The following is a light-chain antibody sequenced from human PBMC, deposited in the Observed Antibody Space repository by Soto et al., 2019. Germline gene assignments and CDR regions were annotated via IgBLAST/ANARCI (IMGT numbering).Light chain of an antibody. CDR2: DYN. J-gene: IGLJ2*01. CDR1: SSNIGNNY. CDR3: GTWDTSLSAVV. Sequence: QSVLTQPPSVSAAPGQKVTISCSGSSSNIGNNYVSWYRHLPGTAPKVLIYDYNKRPSGIPDRFSGSKSGTSATLGITGLQTGDEGDYYCGTWDTSLSAVVFGGGTKLTVL. V-gene: IGLV1-51*01.